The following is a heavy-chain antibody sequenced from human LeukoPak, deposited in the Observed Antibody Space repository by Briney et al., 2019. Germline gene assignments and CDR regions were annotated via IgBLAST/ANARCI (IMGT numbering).Heavy chain of an antibody. D-gene: IGHD3-22*01. CDR1: YESISSSSHY. CDR2: IDSRRNI. Sequence: SETLSLTCTVSYESISSSSHYWGWIRRPPGKGLEWIVSIDSRRNILSNPSLDSRATISVDTSKNQFSLKLSSVTAADTAVYYCAGTKYYFDSSDYFFFDPWGQGILVTVSS. J-gene: IGHJ5*02. CDR3: AGTKYYFDSSDYFFFDP. V-gene: IGHV4-39*01.